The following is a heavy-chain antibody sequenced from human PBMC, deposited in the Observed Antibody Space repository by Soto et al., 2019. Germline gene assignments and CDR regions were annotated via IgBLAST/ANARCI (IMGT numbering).Heavy chain of an antibody. J-gene: IGHJ4*02. Sequence: SEPLSLTCTVSGGSISSNYWSWIRQPPGKGVEWIGYIYHSGATDYNPALKSRVTISVDTSKNQFSLKLSSVTAADTAVYYCAAGIGNPSYFAYWGQGTLVTVSS. CDR1: GGSISSNY. CDR2: IYHSGAT. V-gene: IGHV4-59*01. CDR3: AAGIGNPSYFAY. D-gene: IGHD1-1*01.